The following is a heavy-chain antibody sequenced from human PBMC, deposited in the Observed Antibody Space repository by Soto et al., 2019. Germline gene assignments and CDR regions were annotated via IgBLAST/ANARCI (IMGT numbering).Heavy chain of an antibody. CDR2: ISYDGSNK. CDR1: GFTFSSYG. CDR3: AKIPLEMATPWRDYFDY. D-gene: IGHD5-12*01. J-gene: IGHJ4*02. V-gene: IGHV3-30*18. Sequence: GGSLRLSCAASGFTFSSYGMHWVRQAPGKGLEWVAVISYDGSNKYYADSVKGRFTISRDNSKNTLYLQMNSLRAEDTAVYYCAKIPLEMATPWRDYFDYWGQGTLVTVSS.